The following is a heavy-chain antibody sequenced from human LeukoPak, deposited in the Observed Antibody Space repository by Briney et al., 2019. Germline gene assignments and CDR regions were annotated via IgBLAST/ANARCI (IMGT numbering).Heavy chain of an antibody. CDR2: INAGNGNT. Sequence: ASVKVSCKASGYTFTSYAMHWVRQAPGQRLEWMGWINAGNGNTKYSQEFQGRVTITRDTSASTAYMELGSLRSEDMAVYYCARDIAVAGWGHYMDVWGKGTTVTVSS. CDR1: GYTFTSYA. J-gene: IGHJ6*03. D-gene: IGHD6-19*01. CDR3: ARDIAVAGWGHYMDV. V-gene: IGHV1-3*03.